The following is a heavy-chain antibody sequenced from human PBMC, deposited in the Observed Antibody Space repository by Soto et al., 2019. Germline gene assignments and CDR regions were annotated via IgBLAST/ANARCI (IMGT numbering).Heavy chain of an antibody. CDR1: GFAFRIYT. V-gene: IGHV3-21*01. D-gene: IGHD3-22*01. J-gene: IGHJ4*02. CDR2: ISSSSTYI. CDR3: LPFYFDSLDY. Sequence: GGSLRLSCAASGFAFRIYTMNWVRQAPGKGLEWVSSISSSSTYIYYADSVKGRFTISRDNAKNSLYLQMNSLRADDTAVYYCLPFYFDSLDYCGQGPLVTVYS.